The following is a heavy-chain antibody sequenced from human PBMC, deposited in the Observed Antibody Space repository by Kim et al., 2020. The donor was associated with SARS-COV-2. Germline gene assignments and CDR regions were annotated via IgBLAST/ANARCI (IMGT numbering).Heavy chain of an antibody. V-gene: IGHV3-23*01. CDR2: T. J-gene: IGHJ4*02. Sequence: TYYADSVKGRFTISRDNSKNTLYLQMNSLRAEDTAVYYCAKVGSSWYFRAWGQGTLVTVSS. D-gene: IGHD6-13*01. CDR3: AKVGSSWYFRA.